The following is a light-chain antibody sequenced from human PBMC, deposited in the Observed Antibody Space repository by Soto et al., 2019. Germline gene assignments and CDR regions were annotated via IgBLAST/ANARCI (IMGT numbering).Light chain of an antibody. CDR2: EVS. Sequence: QSVLTQPPSVSGSPGQSVTISCTGTSSDVGSYNRVSWYQQPPGTAPKLMIYEVSNRPSGVPDRFSGSKSGNTASLTISGLQAEDEADYYCSSYPTSTTPCVFGTGTKLTGL. CDR3: SSYPTSTTPCV. J-gene: IGLJ1*01. V-gene: IGLV2-18*02. CDR1: SSDVGSYNR.